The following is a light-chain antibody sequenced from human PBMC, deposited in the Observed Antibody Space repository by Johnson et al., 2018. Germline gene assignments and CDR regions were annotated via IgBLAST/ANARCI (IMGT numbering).Light chain of an antibody. CDR1: SSNIGNNY. Sequence: HSVLTQPPSVSAAPGQKVTISCSGSSSNIGNNYVSWYQQLPGTAPKLLIYENNKRPSGIPDRFSGSKSGTSATLGITGLQTGDAADYYCGKWDSSLSAGNVFGTGTKVPVL. J-gene: IGLJ1*01. CDR2: ENN. V-gene: IGLV1-51*02. CDR3: GKWDSSLSAGNV.